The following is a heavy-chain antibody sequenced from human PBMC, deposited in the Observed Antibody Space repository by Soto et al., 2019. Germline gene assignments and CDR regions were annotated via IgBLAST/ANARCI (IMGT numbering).Heavy chain of an antibody. CDR2: IWYDGSNK. CDR1: GFTFSSYG. Sequence: VQLVESGGGVVQPGRSLRLSCAASGFTFSSYGMHWVRQAPGKGLEWVAVIWYDGSNKYYADSVKGRFTISRDNSKNTLYLQMNSLRAEDTAVYYCARDMASIAAAGTADYYYYGMDVW. J-gene: IGHJ6*01. CDR3: ARDMASIAAAGTADYYYYGMDV. D-gene: IGHD6-13*01. V-gene: IGHV3-33*01.